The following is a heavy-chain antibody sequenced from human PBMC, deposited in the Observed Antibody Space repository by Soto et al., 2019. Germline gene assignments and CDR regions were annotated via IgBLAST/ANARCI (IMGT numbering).Heavy chain of an antibody. CDR3: AKDTRGSSSQYFDY. CDR1: GFTLSTSA. J-gene: IGHJ4*02. Sequence: EVHLLESGGGLVKPGGSLRLSCAASGFTLSTSAMTWVRQAPGRGLEWVSGFGSGDTPYYADSVKGRFTISRDNSKSTLYLQMNSLRAEDTAIYYCAKDTRGSSSQYFDYWGQGTLVTVSS. D-gene: IGHD6-6*01. V-gene: IGHV3-23*01. CDR2: FGSGDTP.